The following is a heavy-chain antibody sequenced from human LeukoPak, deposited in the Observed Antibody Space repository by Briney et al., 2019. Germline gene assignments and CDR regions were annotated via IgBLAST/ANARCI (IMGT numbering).Heavy chain of an antibody. CDR1: GGSISSSSYY. Sequence: SETLSLTCTVSGGSISSSSYYLGWIRQPPGKGLEWIGSIYYSGSTYYNPSLKSRVTISVDTSKNQFSLKLSSVTAADTAVYYCARQDSSGWDLDYWGQGTLVTVSS. V-gene: IGHV4-39*01. CDR3: ARQDSSGWDLDY. D-gene: IGHD6-19*01. J-gene: IGHJ4*02. CDR2: IYYSGST.